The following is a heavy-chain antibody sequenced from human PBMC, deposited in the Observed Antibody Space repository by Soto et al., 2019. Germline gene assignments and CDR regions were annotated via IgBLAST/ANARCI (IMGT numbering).Heavy chain of an antibody. CDR3: ARRATITGAFDI. D-gene: IGHD5-12*01. CDR2: IYYSGST. V-gene: IGHV4-30-4*08. CDR1: GGSISSGDYY. Sequence: QVQLQESGPGLVKPSQTLSLTCTVSGGSISSGDYYWSWIRQPPGKGLEWIGYIYYSGSTYYNPSLKVRVTISVDTSKNQFSMKLSSVTAADTAVYFCARRATITGAFDIWGQGTMVTVSS. J-gene: IGHJ3*02.